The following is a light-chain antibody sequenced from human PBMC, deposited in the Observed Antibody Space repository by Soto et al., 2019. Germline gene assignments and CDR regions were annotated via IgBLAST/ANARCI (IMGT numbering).Light chain of an antibody. V-gene: IGLV2-23*02. CDR3: CSSVGGPIWV. J-gene: IGLJ3*02. Sequence: QSALTQPASVSGSPGQSIAISCTGTSSDVGSYNRVSWYQHHPGKAPTLMIYEVDKRPSGVSDPFSGSKSGNTASLTISGLQAEDEADYYCCSSVGGPIWVFGGGTKVTVL. CDR1: SSDVGSYNR. CDR2: EVD.